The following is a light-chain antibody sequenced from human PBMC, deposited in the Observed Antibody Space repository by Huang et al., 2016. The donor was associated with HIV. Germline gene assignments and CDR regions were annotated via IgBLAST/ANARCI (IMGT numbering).Light chain of an antibody. CDR2: AAS. Sequence: EIVLTQSPGTLSLSSGERATLSCGASQTVSNNFLAWYQHKPGQAPRLLLYAASSRATGIPDRFSGSGSRRDFNLTISRLEPEDFAVYYCHQYGTSVGTFGPGTKVDVK. CDR3: HQYGTSVGT. J-gene: IGKJ1*01. V-gene: IGKV3-20*01. CDR1: QTVSNNF.